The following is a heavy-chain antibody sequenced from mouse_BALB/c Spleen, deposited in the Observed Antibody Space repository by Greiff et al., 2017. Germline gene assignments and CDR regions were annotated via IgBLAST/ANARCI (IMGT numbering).Heavy chain of an antibody. CDR2: ISSGGST. V-gene: IGHV5-6-5*01. D-gene: IGHD2-3*01. Sequence: EVHLVESGGGLVKPGGSLKLSCAASGFTFSSYAMSWVRQTPEKRLEWVASISSGGSTYYPDSVKGRFTISRDNARNILYLQMSSLRSEDTAMYYCARGGYYDGYPYYYAMDYWGQGTSVTVSS. CDR1: GFTFSSYA. J-gene: IGHJ4*01. CDR3: ARGGYYDGYPYYYAMDY.